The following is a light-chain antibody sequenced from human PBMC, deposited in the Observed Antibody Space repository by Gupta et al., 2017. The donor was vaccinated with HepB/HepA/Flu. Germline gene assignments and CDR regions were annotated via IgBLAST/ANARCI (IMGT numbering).Light chain of an antibody. J-gene: IGKJ1*01. CDR3: RQGKYFPRT. Sequence: LSLAVTLGQPASISCRSSQSLVHYNANTYLSWLQQRPGQPPRVLIYKVSNRYSAVPDRFSGSGAGTDFTLHISRVEAEDVGIYYCRQGKYFPRTFGQGTRVEIK. CDR2: KVS. CDR1: QSLVHYNANTY. V-gene: IGKV2D-24*01.